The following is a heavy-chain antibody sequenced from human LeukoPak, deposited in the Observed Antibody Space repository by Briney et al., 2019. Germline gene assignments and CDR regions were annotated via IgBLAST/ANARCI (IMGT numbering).Heavy chain of an antibody. Sequence: GRSLRLSCAASGFTFDDYAMHWVRQAPGKGLEWVSGISWNSGSIGYADSVKGRFTISRDNAKNSLYLQMNSLRAEDMALYYCARGHEGGGYSYGCYDYWGQGTLVTVSS. CDR3: ARGHEGGGYSYGCYDY. D-gene: IGHD5-18*01. CDR1: GFTFDDYA. J-gene: IGHJ4*02. V-gene: IGHV3-9*03. CDR2: ISWNSGSI.